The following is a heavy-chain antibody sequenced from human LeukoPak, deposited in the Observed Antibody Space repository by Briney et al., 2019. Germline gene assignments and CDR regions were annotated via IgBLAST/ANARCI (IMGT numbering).Heavy chain of an antibody. CDR1: GGTFSSYA. V-gene: IGHV1-69*04. D-gene: IGHD2-21*02. CDR2: IIPILGIA. J-gene: IGHJ1*01. CDR3: ARDCGGDCYSRFQH. Sequence: ASVKVSCKASGGTFSSYAISWVRQAPGQGLEWMGRIIPILGIANYAQKFQGRVTITADKSTSAAYMELSSLRSEDTAVYYCARDCGGDCYSRFQHWGQGTLVTVSS.